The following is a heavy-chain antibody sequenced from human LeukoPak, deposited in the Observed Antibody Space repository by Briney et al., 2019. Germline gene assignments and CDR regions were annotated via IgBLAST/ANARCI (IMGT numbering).Heavy chain of an antibody. D-gene: IGHD3-10*01. CDR2: ISSSGSTI. CDR1: GFTFSDYY. J-gene: IGHJ6*04. Sequence: GGSLRLSCAASGFTFSDYYMSWIRQAPGKGLEWVSYISSSGSTIYYADSVKGRFTISRDNAKNSLYLQMNSLRAEDTAVYYCARGSLRVRITMVRGVTPMDVWGKGTTVTVPS. CDR3: ARGSLRVRITMVRGVTPMDV. V-gene: IGHV3-11*04.